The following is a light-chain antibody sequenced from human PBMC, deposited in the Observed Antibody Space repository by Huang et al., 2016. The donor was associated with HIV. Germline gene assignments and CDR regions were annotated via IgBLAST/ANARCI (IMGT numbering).Light chain of an antibody. CDR3: QQYGGSPLT. CDR1: QSVSNY. J-gene: IGKJ4*01. Sequence: EIVLTQSPGTLSLSPGERATLSCRASQSVSNYLAWYQQKPGQAPRLLIHGASSRAICIPDRFSGSGSVTDFTLTISRLEPEDFAFYYCQQYGGSPLTFGGGIKVETK. CDR2: GAS. V-gene: IGKV3-20*01.